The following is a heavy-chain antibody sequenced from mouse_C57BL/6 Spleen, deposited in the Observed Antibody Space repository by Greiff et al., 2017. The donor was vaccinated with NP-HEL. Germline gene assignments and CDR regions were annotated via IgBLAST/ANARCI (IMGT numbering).Heavy chain of an antibody. V-gene: IGHV1-50*01. CDR2: IDPSDSYT. CDR3: ARSTMVTKRGFAC. Sequence: VQLQQPGAELVKPGASVKLSCKASGYTFTSYWMQWVKQRPGQGLEWIGEIDPSDSYTNYNQKFKGKATLTVDTSSSTAYMQLSSLTSEDSAVYYCARSTMVTKRGFACWDQGTLVTVSA. CDR1: GYTFTSYW. J-gene: IGHJ3*01. D-gene: IGHD2-2*01.